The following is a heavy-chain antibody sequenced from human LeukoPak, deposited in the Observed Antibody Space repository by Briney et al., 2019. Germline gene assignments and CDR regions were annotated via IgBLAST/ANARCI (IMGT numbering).Heavy chain of an antibody. D-gene: IGHD2-2*01. CDR2: IYYSGST. V-gene: IGHV4-39*01. CDR1: GGSISSSSYY. Sequence: SETLSLTCTVSGGSISSSSYYWGWIRQPPGKGLEWIGSIYYSGSTYYNPSLKSRVTISVDTSKNQFSLKLSSVTAADTAVYYCAGPSPAAGWFDPWGQGTLVTASS. CDR3: AGPSPAAGWFDP. J-gene: IGHJ5*02.